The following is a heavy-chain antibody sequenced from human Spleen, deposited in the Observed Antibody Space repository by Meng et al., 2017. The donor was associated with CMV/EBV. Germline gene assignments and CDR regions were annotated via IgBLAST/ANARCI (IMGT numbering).Heavy chain of an antibody. V-gene: IGHV4-39*01. CDR3: AKHYSSSWYYFDY. Sequence: AGGSISSSSYYWGWIRQPPGKGLEWIGSIYYSGSNYYNPSLKSRVTISVDTSKNQFSLKLSSVTAADTAVYYCAKHYSSSWYYFDYWGQGTLVTVSS. CDR1: GGSISSSSYY. CDR2: IYYSGSN. J-gene: IGHJ4*02. D-gene: IGHD6-13*01.